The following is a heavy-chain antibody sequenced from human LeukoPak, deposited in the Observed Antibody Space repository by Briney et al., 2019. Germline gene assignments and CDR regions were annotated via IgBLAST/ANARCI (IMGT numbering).Heavy chain of an antibody. CDR1: GFVFSDYW. CDR3: ARGSTPRYSGYDWVF. V-gene: IGHV3-7*01. J-gene: IGHJ4*02. CDR2: INQDGSQT. D-gene: IGHD5-12*01. Sequence: GGSLRLSCTASGFVFSDYWMSWVRQAPGKGLEWLANINQDGSQTSHVDSVRGRFTVSRDNAKNSLYLQMNSLRVDDTAVYYCARGSTPRYSGYDWVFWGRGTLVTVSS.